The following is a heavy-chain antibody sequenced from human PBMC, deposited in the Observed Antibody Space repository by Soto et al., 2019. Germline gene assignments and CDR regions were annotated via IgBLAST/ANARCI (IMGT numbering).Heavy chain of an antibody. Sequence: SQTLSLTCAITGDSVSSNSAGWSWVRQSPSRGLEWLGRTYYRSKWYYEYAVSVRGRITINPDTSKNQYSLQLNSVTPEDTAVYFCARGEQYSGYYYFDYWGQGTLVTVSS. D-gene: IGHD3-22*01. V-gene: IGHV6-1*01. CDR1: GDSVSSNSAG. CDR2: TYYRSKWYY. J-gene: IGHJ4*02. CDR3: ARGEQYSGYYYFDY.